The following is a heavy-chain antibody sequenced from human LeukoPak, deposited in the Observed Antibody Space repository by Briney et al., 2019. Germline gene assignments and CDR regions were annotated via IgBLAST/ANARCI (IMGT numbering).Heavy chain of an antibody. J-gene: IGHJ4*02. CDR1: GFTFSTYS. D-gene: IGHD1-14*01. V-gene: IGHV3-21*01. CDR3: ARDSFETDIDY. CDR2: ISSSSSYI. Sequence: GGSLRLSCAASGFTFSTYSMNWVRQAPGKGLEWVSSISSSSSYIYYADSVKGRFTISRDNAKNSLYLQMNSLRAEDTAVYYCARDSFETDIDYWGQGTLVTVSS.